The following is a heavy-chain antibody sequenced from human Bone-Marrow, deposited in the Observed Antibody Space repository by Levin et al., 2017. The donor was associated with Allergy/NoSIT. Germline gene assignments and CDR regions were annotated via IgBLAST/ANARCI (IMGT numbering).Heavy chain of an antibody. Sequence: GGSLRLSCAASGFTFSTYWMHWVRQAPGRGLVWVSRIQSNGKTNYADSVKGRFTISRDNAKNTLYLQMNSLTVEDTAVYYCARDRFYSDSGSNFSWFDPWGQGTLVTVSS. D-gene: IGHD3-10*01. CDR1: GFTFSTYW. CDR2: IQSNGKT. V-gene: IGHV3-74*01. J-gene: IGHJ5*02. CDR3: ARDRFYSDSGSNFSWFDP.